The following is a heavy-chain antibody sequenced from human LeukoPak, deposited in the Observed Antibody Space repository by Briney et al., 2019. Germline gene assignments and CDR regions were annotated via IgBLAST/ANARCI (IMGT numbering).Heavy chain of an antibody. D-gene: IGHD3-10*01. CDR1: GGSISDYF. V-gene: IGHV4-59*01. Sequence: SETLSLTCTVSGGSISDYFWSWIRQPPGKGLEWIGYIYYSGSTNYNPSLKSRVTISVDTSKNQFSLKLNSVTAADTAVYYCARGGVMVRGVNWFDPWGQGTLVTVSS. J-gene: IGHJ5*02. CDR3: ARGGVMVRGVNWFDP. CDR2: IYYSGST.